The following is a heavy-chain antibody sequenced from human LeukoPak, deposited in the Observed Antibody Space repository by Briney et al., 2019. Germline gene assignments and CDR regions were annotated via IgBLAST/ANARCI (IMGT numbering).Heavy chain of an antibody. D-gene: IGHD6-13*01. CDR2: IYYSGST. V-gene: IGHV4-39*07. Sequence: PSETLSLTCTVSGGSISSSSYYWGWIRQPPGKGLEWIGSIYYSGSTYYNPSLKSRVTISVDTSKNQFSLKLSSVTAADTAVYYCARDGSSRAFQYWGQGTLVTVSS. CDR3: ARDGSSRAFQY. J-gene: IGHJ1*01. CDR1: GGSISSSSYY.